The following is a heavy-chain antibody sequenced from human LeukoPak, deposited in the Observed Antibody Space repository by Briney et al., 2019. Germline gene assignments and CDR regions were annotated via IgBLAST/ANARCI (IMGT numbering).Heavy chain of an antibody. V-gene: IGHV3-23*01. D-gene: IGHD5-18*01. CDR1: GFTFSSYA. Sequence: GGSLRLSCAASGFTFSSYAMSWVRQAPGKGLEWVSAISGSGGSTYYADSVKGRFTISRDNSKNTLYLQMNSLRAEDTAVYYCARGGRILNWFDPWGQGTLVTVSS. J-gene: IGHJ5*02. CDR2: ISGSGGST. CDR3: ARGGRILNWFDP.